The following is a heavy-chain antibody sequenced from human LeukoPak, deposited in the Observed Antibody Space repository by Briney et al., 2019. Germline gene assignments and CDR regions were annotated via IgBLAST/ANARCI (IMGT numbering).Heavy chain of an antibody. CDR1: GDIVSSNSVT. V-gene: IGHV6-1*01. CDR2: TYYRSTWYN. Sequence: SQTLSLTCALSGDIVSSNSVTWHWLTQSPSRGLEWLGRTYYRSTWYNDYAVSVKGRITVNPDTSKNQFSLHLNSVTPEDTAVYYCARRLTQYDCFDPWGQGNVVTVSA. CDR3: ARRLTQYDCFDP. J-gene: IGHJ5*02. D-gene: IGHD2-2*01.